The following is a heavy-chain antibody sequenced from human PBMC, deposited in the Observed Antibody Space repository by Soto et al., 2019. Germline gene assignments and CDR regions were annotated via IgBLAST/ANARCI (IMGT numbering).Heavy chain of an antibody. D-gene: IGHD4-17*01. CDR3: ASCYGDYEFPCEY. CDR1: GFTFTDYS. V-gene: IGHV3-21*05. J-gene: IGHJ4*02. Sequence: GGSLRLSCEGSGFTFTDYSMLLVRQAPGKGLEWVSYISSTSNIAFYVDSVEGRFTTSRDNAKNSLYLQMNSLRDEDTAVYYCASCYGDYEFPCEYWGQGTLVTVSS. CDR2: ISSTSNIA.